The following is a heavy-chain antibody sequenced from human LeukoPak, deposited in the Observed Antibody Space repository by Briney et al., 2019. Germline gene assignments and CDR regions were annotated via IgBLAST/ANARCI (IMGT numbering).Heavy chain of an antibody. CDR3: ARDRVIAAAGIIDY. J-gene: IGHJ4*02. D-gene: IGHD6-13*01. CDR2: ISSSGSTI. CDR1: GFTFSDYY. Sequence: GGSLRFSCAASGFTFSDYYMSWIRQAPGKGLEWVSYISSSGSTIYYADSVKGRFTISRDNAKNSLYLQMNSLRAEDTAVYYCARDRVIAAAGIIDYWGQGTLVTVSS. V-gene: IGHV3-11*01.